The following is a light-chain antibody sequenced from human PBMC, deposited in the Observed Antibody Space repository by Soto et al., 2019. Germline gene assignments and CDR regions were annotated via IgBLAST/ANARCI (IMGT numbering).Light chain of an antibody. J-gene: IGKJ1*01. CDR2: AAS. Sequence: EIVMTQSPATLSVSPGETVTLSCRASQSVSIDLAWYQQKPGQAPRLLISAASTRATGIPARFSGSGSGTEFTLTISSLQSEDFEVYYCQQYYDWLDVTFGQGTKVEI. V-gene: IGKV3-15*01. CDR1: QSVSID. CDR3: QQYYDWLDVT.